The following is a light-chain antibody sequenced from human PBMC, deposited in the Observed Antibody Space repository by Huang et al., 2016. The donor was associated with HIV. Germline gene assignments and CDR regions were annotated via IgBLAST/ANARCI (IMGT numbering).Light chain of an antibody. Sequence: EIVMTQSPATLSVSPGERATLSCRASQNVYSNLAWYQQKPGQAPRLLIIGASTRATGIPARFSGSGSGTEFTLNISSLQSEDFAIYYCQQYNNWPPNTFGQGTKLEIK. CDR3: QQYNNWPPNT. J-gene: IGKJ2*01. V-gene: IGKV3-15*01. CDR1: QNVYSN. CDR2: GAS.